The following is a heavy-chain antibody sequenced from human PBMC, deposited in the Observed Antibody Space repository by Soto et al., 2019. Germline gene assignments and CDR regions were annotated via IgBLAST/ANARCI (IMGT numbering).Heavy chain of an antibody. CDR1: GFTFSSYG. CDR2: ISYDGSNK. D-gene: IGHD1-26*01. V-gene: IGHV3-30*18. CDR3: AKDPYSGSYYGHYFDY. J-gene: IGHJ4*02. Sequence: QVQLVESGGGVVQPGRSLRLSCAASGFTFSSYGMYWVRQAPGKGLEWVAVISYDGSNKYYADSVKGRFTISRDNSKNTLYLQMNSLRAEDTAVYYCAKDPYSGSYYGHYFDYWGQGTLVTVSS.